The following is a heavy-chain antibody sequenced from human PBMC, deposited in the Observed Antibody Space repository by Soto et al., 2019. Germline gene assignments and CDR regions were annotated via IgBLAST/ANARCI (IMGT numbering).Heavy chain of an antibody. D-gene: IGHD2-2*01. V-gene: IGHV4-31*03. Sequence: SETLSLTCTVSGGSISSGGYYWSWIRQHPGKGLEWIGYIYYSGSTYYNPSLKSRVTISVDTSKNQFSLKLSSVTAADTAVYYCASGVEVPAATFYYYYGMDVWGQGTTVTVSS. CDR2: IYYSGST. J-gene: IGHJ6*02. CDR1: GGSISSGGYY. CDR3: ASGVEVPAATFYYYYGMDV.